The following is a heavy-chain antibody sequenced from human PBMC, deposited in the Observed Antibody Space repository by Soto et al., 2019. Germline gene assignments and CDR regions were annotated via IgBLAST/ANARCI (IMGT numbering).Heavy chain of an antibody. J-gene: IGHJ6*03. Sequence: PSQTLSLTCVISGDSVSSNSAAWNWIRQSPSRGLEWLGRTYYRTRWYYDYAVSVKSRITVNPDTSKNQFSLQLTSVTPEDTAVDYCAGTTSYYWYYMDVWGKGTTVTVSS. V-gene: IGHV6-1*01. CDR3: AGTTSYYWYYMDV. CDR1: GDSVSSNSAA. D-gene: IGHD1-1*01. CDR2: TYYRTRWYY.